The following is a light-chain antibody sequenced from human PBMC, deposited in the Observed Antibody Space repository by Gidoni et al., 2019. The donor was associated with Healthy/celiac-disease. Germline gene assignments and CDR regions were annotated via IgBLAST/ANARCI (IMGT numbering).Light chain of an antibody. CDR2: GAS. J-gene: IGKJ5*01. CDR1: QSVSSSY. V-gene: IGKV3-20*01. Sequence: IVLTQSPGTLSLSPGERATLSCRASQSVSSSYLAWYQQEPGQAPRLLIYGASSRATGSPDRVSGSGSGTDFTLTISRLEPEDFAVYYCQQYGSSPLITFGQGTRLEIK. CDR3: QQYGSSPLIT.